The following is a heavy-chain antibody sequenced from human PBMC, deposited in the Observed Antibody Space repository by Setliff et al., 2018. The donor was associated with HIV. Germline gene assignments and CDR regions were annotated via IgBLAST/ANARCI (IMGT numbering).Heavy chain of an antibody. V-gene: IGHV4-31*03. Sequence: SETLSLTCSVFRGSLSSGGYYWSWIRQHPGKGLEWIGYSYHSGSPSYNPSLRSRTTISVVTSKNEFSLKLSSVTAADTAVYYCARMGAARPLYYYGMDVWGRGTTVTVSS. CDR2: SYHSGSP. CDR3: ARMGAARPLYYYGMDV. J-gene: IGHJ6*02. CDR1: RGSLSSGGYY. D-gene: IGHD6-6*01.